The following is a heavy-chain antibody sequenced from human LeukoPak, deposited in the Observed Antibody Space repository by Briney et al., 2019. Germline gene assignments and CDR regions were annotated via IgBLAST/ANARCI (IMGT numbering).Heavy chain of an antibody. Sequence: ASVKVSCKASGFIFTAYYIHWVRQAPGQGLEWRGWINPNNGDRNYAQKFQGRVTMTRDTSVSTAYMELSSLRSDDTAVYYCAREGRGLLWFGELLWPPGGLFPFDYWGQGTLVTVSS. CDR3: AREGRGLLWFGELLWPPGGLFPFDY. CDR1: GFIFTAYY. CDR2: INPNNGDR. D-gene: IGHD3-10*01. J-gene: IGHJ4*02. V-gene: IGHV1-2*02.